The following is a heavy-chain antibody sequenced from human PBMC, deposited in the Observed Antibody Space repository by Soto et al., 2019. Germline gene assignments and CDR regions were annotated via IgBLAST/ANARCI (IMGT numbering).Heavy chain of an antibody. CDR3: ATGSASSTSDAFDI. CDR1: GGSVSSTTNY. CDR2: IYYSGST. Sequence: PSETLSLTCIVSGGSVSSTTNYWSWIRQPPGKGLEWIGYIYYSGSTKYNPSLKSRVSISVDTSEKQFSLKLSSVTAADTAVYYCATGSASSTSDAFDIWGQGTMVTVSS. J-gene: IGHJ3*02. D-gene: IGHD2-15*01. V-gene: IGHV4-61*01.